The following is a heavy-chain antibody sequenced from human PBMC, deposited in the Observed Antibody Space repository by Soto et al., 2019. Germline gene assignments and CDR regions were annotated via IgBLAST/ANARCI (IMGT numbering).Heavy chain of an antibody. Sequence: SETLSLTCAVSGGSISSSNWWSWVRQPPGKGLEWIGEIYHSGSTNYNPSLKSRVTISVDKSKNQFSLKLSSVTAADTAVYYCALGSLGYCSGGSCYHPDYWGQGTLVTVSS. V-gene: IGHV4-4*02. D-gene: IGHD2-15*01. CDR1: GGSISSSNW. CDR2: IYHSGST. J-gene: IGHJ4*02. CDR3: ALGSLGYCSGGSCYHPDY.